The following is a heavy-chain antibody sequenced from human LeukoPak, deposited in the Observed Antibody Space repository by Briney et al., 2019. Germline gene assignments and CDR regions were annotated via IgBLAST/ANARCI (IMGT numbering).Heavy chain of an antibody. J-gene: IGHJ5*02. V-gene: IGHV4-4*07. CDR2: IYSSGSI. CDR3: ARQSGIAFDP. D-gene: IGHD2-21*01. CDR1: GGSISSYY. Sequence: TSETLSLTCTVSGGSISSYYWSWIRQPAGRGLEWIGRIYSSGSINYNPSLKSRVTMSVDMPKNQFSLKLTSVTAADTAVYYCARQSGIAFDPWGQGTLVTVSS.